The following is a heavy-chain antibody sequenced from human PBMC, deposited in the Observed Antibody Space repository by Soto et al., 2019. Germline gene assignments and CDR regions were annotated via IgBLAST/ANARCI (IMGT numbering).Heavy chain of an antibody. CDR2: ISYNGGNK. D-gene: IGHD3-22*01. V-gene: IGHV3-30-3*01. J-gene: IGHJ4*02. CDR3: ARGYYYDTSDYYRDY. Sequence: ESGGGVVQPGTSLRLSCAASGFTFSNFAMHWVRQAPGKGLEWLAVISYNGGNKYYADSVEGRFTISRDNSKNTLSLQMNSLRAEDTAVYYCARGYYYDTSDYYRDYWGQGTLVTVSS. CDR1: GFTFSNFA.